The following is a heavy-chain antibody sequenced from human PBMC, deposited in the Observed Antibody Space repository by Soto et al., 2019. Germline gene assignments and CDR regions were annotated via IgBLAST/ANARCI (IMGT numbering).Heavy chain of an antibody. CDR2: INPSAGSA. CDR3: ARDRLPPPPSRITRIVVVTSYGMGV. J-gene: IGHJ6*02. D-gene: IGHD3-22*01. Sequence: VASVKVSCKASGYTFTSYYMHWVRQAPGQGPEWMGIINPSAGSASYAQKFQGRANMTRDTSTSTVYMELSSLRSEDTAVYYCARDRLPPPPSRITRIVVVTSYGMGVWGQGTTVAVSS. CDR1: GYTFTSYY. V-gene: IGHV1-46*01.